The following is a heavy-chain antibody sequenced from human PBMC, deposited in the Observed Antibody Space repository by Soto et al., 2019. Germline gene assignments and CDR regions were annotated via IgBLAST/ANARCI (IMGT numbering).Heavy chain of an antibody. D-gene: IGHD6-19*01. J-gene: IGHJ6*03. V-gene: IGHV3-23*01. CDR3: AKVGSGWPIYYYYMDV. Sequence: GGSLRLSCAASGFTFSSYAMSWVRQAPGKGLEWVSAISGSGGSTYYADSVKGRFTISRDNSKNMLYLQMNSLRAEDTAVYYCAKVGSGWPIYYYYMDVWGKGTTVTVSS. CDR1: GFTFSSYA. CDR2: ISGSGGST.